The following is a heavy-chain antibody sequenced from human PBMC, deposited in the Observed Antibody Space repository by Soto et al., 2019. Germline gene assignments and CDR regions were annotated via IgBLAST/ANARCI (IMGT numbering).Heavy chain of an antibody. D-gene: IGHD2-2*03. V-gene: IGHV4-34*01. CDR2: INHSGST. Sequence: SETLSLTCAVYGGSFSGYYWSWIRQPPGKGLEWIGEINHSGSTNYNPSLKSRVTISVDTSKNQFSLKLSSVTAADTAVYYCARGTMDGPLPPTYYYYMDVWGKGTTVTVSS. CDR1: GGSFSGYY. J-gene: IGHJ6*03. CDR3: ARGTMDGPLPPTYYYYMDV.